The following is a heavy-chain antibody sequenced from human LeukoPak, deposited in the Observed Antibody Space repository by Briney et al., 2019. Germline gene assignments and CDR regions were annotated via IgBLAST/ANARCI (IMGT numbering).Heavy chain of an antibody. J-gene: IGHJ4*02. D-gene: IGHD6-6*01. V-gene: IGHV3-20*04. CDR1: GFSFDEYV. Sequence: GGSLRLSCAASGFSFDEYVMTWVRQGPGKGLEWVSGINGDGGSTGYSDSVKGRFTISRDNAKNSLYLQMNSLRAEDTAFYYCARFGYSSSDYWGQGTLVTVSS. CDR2: INGDGGST. CDR3: ARFGYSSSDY.